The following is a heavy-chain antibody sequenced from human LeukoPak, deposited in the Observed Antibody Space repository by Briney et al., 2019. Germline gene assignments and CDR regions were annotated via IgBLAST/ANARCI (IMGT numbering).Heavy chain of an antibody. CDR1: GGSISSYY. CDR3: ARLKAADPPLDC. Sequence: SETLSLTCTVSGGSISSYYWSWIRQPPGKGLEWIGYIYYSGSTNYNPSLKSRATVSMDRSTNQFSLNLRFVTAADTAVYYCARLKAADPPLDCWGQGTLVTVSS. V-gene: IGHV4-59*12. CDR2: IYYSGST. J-gene: IGHJ4*02. D-gene: IGHD6-13*01.